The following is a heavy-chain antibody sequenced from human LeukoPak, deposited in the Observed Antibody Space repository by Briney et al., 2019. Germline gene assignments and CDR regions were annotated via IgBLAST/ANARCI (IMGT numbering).Heavy chain of an antibody. D-gene: IGHD5-12*01. Sequence: GGSLRHSCAVSGFTFSSYGMHWVRQAPGKGLEWVAVIWYDGGNKYYADSVKGRFTVSRDNSMNTLYLQMNSLRIDDTAVYYCVRDYSGYDRFDSWGQGTLVTVSS. V-gene: IGHV3-33*01. CDR1: GFTFSSYG. CDR2: IWYDGGNK. CDR3: VRDYSGYDRFDS. J-gene: IGHJ4*02.